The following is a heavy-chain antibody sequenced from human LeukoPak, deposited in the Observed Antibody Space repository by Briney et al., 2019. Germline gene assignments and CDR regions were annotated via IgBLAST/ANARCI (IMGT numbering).Heavy chain of an antibody. CDR1: GGSISSFY. CDR3: ARDKGLPQAFDI. V-gene: IGHV4-59*01. Sequence: KPSETLSLTCTVSGGSISSFYWSWTRQPPGKGLECIGYISYSGTTSYNPSLKSRVTISVDTSKNQFSLKLTSVTAADTAVYYCARDKGLPQAFDIWGQGTMVTVSS. CDR2: ISYSGTT. J-gene: IGHJ3*02. D-gene: IGHD5/OR15-5a*01.